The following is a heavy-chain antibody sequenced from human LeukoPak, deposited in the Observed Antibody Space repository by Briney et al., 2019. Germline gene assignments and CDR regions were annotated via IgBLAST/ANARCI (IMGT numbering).Heavy chain of an antibody. Sequence: GGSLRLSCAASGFTFTSYAMHWVRQAPGQRLEWMGWINAGNGNTKYSQKFQGRVTITRDTSASTAYMELSSLRSEDTAVYYCARSPGWDYMTFDYWGQGTLVTVSP. D-gene: IGHD4-11*01. CDR2: INAGNGNT. CDR1: GFTFTSYA. CDR3: ARSPGWDYMTFDY. J-gene: IGHJ4*02. V-gene: IGHV1-3*01.